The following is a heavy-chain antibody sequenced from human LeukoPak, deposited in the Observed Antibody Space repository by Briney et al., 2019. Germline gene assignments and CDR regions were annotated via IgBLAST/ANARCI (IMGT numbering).Heavy chain of an antibody. V-gene: IGHV4-4*07. CDR2: IYTSGST. CDR1: GGSISSYY. CDR3: ARENSGSYREFDY. D-gene: IGHD1-26*01. Sequence: PSETLCLTCTVSGGSISSYYWSWIRQAAGKGLEWIGRIYTSGSTNYNASLKSRVSMSVDTYQNQFSLKLSSVTAADTDVFYCARENSGSYREFDYWGQGTLVTVSS. J-gene: IGHJ4*02.